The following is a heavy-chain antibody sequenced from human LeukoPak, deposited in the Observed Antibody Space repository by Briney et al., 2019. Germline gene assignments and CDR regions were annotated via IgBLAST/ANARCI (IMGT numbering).Heavy chain of an antibody. CDR1: GYSFTSYW. V-gene: IGHV5-10-1*01. Sequence: GESLRTSCKGSGYSFTSYWISWVRQMPGKGLEWMGRIDPSDSYTNYSPSFQGHVTISADKSISTAYLQWSSLKASDTAMYYCARHISGYSGYAHNFDYWGQGTLVTVSS. D-gene: IGHD5-12*01. J-gene: IGHJ4*02. CDR2: IDPSDSYT. CDR3: ARHISGYSGYAHNFDY.